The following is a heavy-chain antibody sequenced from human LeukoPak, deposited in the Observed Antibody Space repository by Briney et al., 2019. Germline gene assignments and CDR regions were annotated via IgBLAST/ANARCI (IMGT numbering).Heavy chain of an antibody. V-gene: IGHV4-59*01. J-gene: IGHJ2*01. CDR2: IYYLGST. CDR3: ARDRPGSYWYFDL. CDR1: GGSISSYY. Sequence: SETLSLTCTVSGGSISSYYWSWIRQPPGKGLEWVGHIYYLGSTNYNPSLKSRVTISIDTSKNYFSLKLNSEIAADTAVYYCARDRPGSYWYFDLWGRGTLVTVSS. D-gene: IGHD3-10*01.